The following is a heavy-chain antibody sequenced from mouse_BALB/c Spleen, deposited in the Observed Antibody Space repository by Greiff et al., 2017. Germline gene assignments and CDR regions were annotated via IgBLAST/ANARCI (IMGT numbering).Heavy chain of an antibody. Sequence: EVMLVESGPELVKPGASVKISCKASGYTFTDYNMHWVKQSHGKSLEWIGYIYPYNGGTGYNQKFKSKATLTVDNSSSTAYMELRSLTSEDSAVYYCALRRNYAMDYWGQGTSVTVSS. J-gene: IGHJ4*01. V-gene: IGHV1S29*02. CDR2: IYPYNGGT. CDR1: GYTFTDYN. CDR3: ALRRNYAMDY.